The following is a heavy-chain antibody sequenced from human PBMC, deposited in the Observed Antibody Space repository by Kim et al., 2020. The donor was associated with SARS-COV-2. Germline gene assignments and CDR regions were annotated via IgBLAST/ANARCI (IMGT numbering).Heavy chain of an antibody. D-gene: IGHD3-3*01. CDR2: IFYSGST. CDR1: GGSISTSSYY. V-gene: IGHV4-39*01. Sequence: SETLSLTCTVSGGSISTSSYYWGWIRQPPGKGLEWIGTIFYSGSTYYNPSLKSRVTISVDTSKNQFSLKVTSVTAADTAVYYCARSATYYDFWSDYPKYYFDCWGQGNLVIASS. J-gene: IGHJ4*02. CDR3: ARSATYYDFWSDYPKYYFDC.